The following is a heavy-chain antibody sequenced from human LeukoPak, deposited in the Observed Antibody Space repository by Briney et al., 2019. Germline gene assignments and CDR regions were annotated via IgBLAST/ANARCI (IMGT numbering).Heavy chain of an antibody. V-gene: IGHV3-23*01. J-gene: IGHJ4*02. CDR2: ISGSGGST. CDR1: GFTFSSYA. D-gene: IGHD6-6*01. CDR3: AKVPSSIWLVPDY. Sequence: GGSLSLSCAASGFTFSSYALSWVRQAPGKGLEWVSVISGSGGSTYYADSVKGRFTISRDNSKNTLYLQMNSLRAEDTAVYYCAKVPSSIWLVPDYWGQGTLVTVSS.